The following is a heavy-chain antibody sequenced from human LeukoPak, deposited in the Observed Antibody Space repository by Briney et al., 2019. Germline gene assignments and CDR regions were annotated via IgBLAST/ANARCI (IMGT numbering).Heavy chain of an antibody. V-gene: IGHV1-8*03. CDR2: MNPNSGNT. CDR3: AREDYYDSGSNDY. CDR1: GYTFSGYY. D-gene: IGHD3-22*01. J-gene: IGHJ4*02. Sequence: ASVKVSCKASGYTFSGYYLHWVRQAPGQGLEWMGWMNPNSGNTAYAQKFQGRVTITRNTSISTAYMELSSLRSEDTAVYYCAREDYYDSGSNDYWGQGTLVTVSS.